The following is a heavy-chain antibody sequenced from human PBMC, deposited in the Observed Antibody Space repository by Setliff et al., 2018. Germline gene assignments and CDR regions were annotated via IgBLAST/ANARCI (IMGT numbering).Heavy chain of an antibody. J-gene: IGHJ4*02. CDR1: GGSISGYY. V-gene: IGHV4-59*01. CDR2: IYYTGSP. D-gene: IGHD5-12*01. Sequence: SETLSLTCTVSGGSISGYYWSWIRQPPGKGLEWIGNIYYTGSPSYSPSLRSRGTISVDTSKNKFSLSLSSVTAADTAVYYCARGGYNGYAVFDDWGQGALVTVSA. CDR3: ARGGYNGYAVFDD.